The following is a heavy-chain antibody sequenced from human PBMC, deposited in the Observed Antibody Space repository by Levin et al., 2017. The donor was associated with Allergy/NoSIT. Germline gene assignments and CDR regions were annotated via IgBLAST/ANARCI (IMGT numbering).Heavy chain of an antibody. CDR1: GYIFSHYW. Sequence: GESLKISCKASGYIFSHYWISWVRQMPGKGLEWMGVIFPGNSDTRYSPSFQGHVTISADKSLTTAYLQWNSLKASDTAMYFCVRTNNIASAGLLDPWGQGTLVTVSS. V-gene: IGHV5-51*01. CDR3: VRTNNIASAGLLDP. CDR2: IFPGNSDT. D-gene: IGHD6-13*01. J-gene: IGHJ5*02.